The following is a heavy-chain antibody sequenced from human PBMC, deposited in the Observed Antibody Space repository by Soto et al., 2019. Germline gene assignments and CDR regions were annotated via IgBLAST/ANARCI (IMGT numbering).Heavy chain of an antibody. V-gene: IGHV1-2*04. D-gene: IGHD6-19*01. CDR1: GYTFTGYY. J-gene: IGHJ5*02. Sequence: QVQLVQSGAEVKKPGASVKVSCKASGYTFTGYYMHWVRQAPGQGLEWMGWINPNSGGTNYAQKFQGWVTMTRDTSISTAYMELSRLRSVDTAVYYCARDVSSGWYGGFDPWGQGTLVTVSS. CDR2: INPNSGGT. CDR3: ARDVSSGWYGGFDP.